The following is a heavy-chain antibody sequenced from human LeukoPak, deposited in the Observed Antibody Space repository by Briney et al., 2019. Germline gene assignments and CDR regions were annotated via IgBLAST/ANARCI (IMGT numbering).Heavy chain of an antibody. CDR3: ARSITMVRGVITYFDY. Sequence: GRSLRLSCAASGFTFSSYSMNWVRQAPGKGLEWVSSISSSSYIYYADSVKGRFTISRDNAKNSLYLQMNSLRAEDTAVYYCARSITMVRGVITYFDYWGQGTLVTVSS. CDR2: ISSSSYI. D-gene: IGHD3-10*01. CDR1: GFTFSSYS. V-gene: IGHV3-21*01. J-gene: IGHJ4*02.